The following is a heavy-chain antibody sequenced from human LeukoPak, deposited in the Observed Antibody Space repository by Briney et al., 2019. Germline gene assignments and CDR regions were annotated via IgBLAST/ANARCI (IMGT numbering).Heavy chain of an antibody. CDR2: ISYDGSNK. Sequence: GGSLRLSCAASGFTFSSYGMHWVRQAPGKGLEWVAVISYDGSNKYYADSVKGRFTISRDNSKNTLYLQMNSLRAEDTAVYYCASGGYDWRGIDYWGQGTLVTVSS. D-gene: IGHD5-12*01. CDR3: ASGGYDWRGIDY. V-gene: IGHV3-30*03. J-gene: IGHJ4*02. CDR1: GFTFSSYG.